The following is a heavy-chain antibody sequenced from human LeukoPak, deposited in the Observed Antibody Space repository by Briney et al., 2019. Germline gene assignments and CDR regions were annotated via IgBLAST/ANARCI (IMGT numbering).Heavy chain of an antibody. J-gene: IGHJ6*03. CDR3: ARFGLRLKSYYYYYMDV. V-gene: IGHV4-34*01. CDR2: INHSGST. Sequence: SEPLSLTCAVYGGSFSGYYWRWIRQPPGKGLEWMGEINHSGSTNYNPSLKSRVTISVDTSKNQFSLKLSSVTAADTAVYYCARFGLRLKSYYYYYMDVWGKGTTVTVSS. D-gene: IGHD4-17*01. CDR1: GGSFSGYY.